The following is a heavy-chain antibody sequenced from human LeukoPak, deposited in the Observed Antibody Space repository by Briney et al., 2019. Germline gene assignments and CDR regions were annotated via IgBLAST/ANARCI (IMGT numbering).Heavy chain of an antibody. CDR3: AKDSSQYCSGGSCYSGVDY. D-gene: IGHD2-15*01. CDR1: GFTFSSYA. CDR2: ISGSGGST. V-gene: IGHV3-23*01. J-gene: IGHJ4*02. Sequence: GGSLRLSCAASGFTFSSYAMSWVRQAPGKGLEWVSSISGSGGSTYYADPVKGRFTISRDNSKNTLYLQMNSLRAEDTAVYYCAKDSSQYCSGGSCYSGVDYWGQGTLVTVSS.